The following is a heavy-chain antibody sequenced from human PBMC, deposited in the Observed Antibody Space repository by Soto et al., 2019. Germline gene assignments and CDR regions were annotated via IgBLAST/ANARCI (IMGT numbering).Heavy chain of an antibody. CDR1: GYSFTSND. CDR3: ARGRIFGCSDCEPLGGLDY. V-gene: IGHV1-8*01. J-gene: IGHJ4*02. CDR2: MNPNSDNT. D-gene: IGHD5-12*01. Sequence: ASVKVSCKASGYSFTSNDINWVRQATGQGLEWTGWMNPNSDNTGYAQKFQGRLTMTRSTSTNTAYMELNSLTSEDTAVYFCARGRIFGCSDCEPLGGLDYRRQGPPV.